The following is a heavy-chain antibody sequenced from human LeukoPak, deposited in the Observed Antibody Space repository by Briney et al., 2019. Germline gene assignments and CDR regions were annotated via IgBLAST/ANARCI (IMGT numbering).Heavy chain of an antibody. J-gene: IGHJ4*02. CDR1: GYSSTSCW. CDR2: IDPSDSYT. D-gene: IGHD5-12*01. V-gene: IGHV5-10-1*01. Sequence: GESLKISCKGSGYSSTSCWISWVRQMPGKGLEWMGNIDPSDSYTNYSPSFQGHVTISADKSISTAYLQWSSLKASDIAMYYCARHVPQSSYPRHFDYGGQGTLVTVSS. CDR3: ARHVPQSSYPRHFDY.